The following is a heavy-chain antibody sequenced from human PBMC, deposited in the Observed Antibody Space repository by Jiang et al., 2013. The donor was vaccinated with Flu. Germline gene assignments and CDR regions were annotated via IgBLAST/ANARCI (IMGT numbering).Heavy chain of an antibody. Sequence: LLKPSETLSLTCAVYGGSFSGYYWSWIRQPPGKGLEWIGEINHSGSTNYNPSLKSRVTISVDTSKNQFSLKLSSVTAADTAVYYCARPQFSSGSGGNAFDIWGQGTMVTVSS. D-gene: IGHD6-19*01. J-gene: IGHJ3*02. CDR3: ARPQFSSGSGGNAFDI. CDR2: INHSGST. CDR1: GGSFSGYY. V-gene: IGHV4-34*01.